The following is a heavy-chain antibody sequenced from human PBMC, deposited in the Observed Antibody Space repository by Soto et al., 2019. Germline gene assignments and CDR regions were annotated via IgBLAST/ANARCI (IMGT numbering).Heavy chain of an antibody. CDR1: GGSISSGDYY. V-gene: IGHV4-30-4*01. CDR2: IYYSGST. Sequence: SETLSLTCTVSGGSISSGDYYWSWIRQPPGKGLEWIGYIYYSGSTYYNPSLKSRVTISVDTSKNQFSLKLSSVTAADTAVYYCASETSGYDYRYYYYGMDVWGQGTTVTVSS. J-gene: IGHJ6*02. CDR3: ASETSGYDYRYYYYGMDV. D-gene: IGHD5-12*01.